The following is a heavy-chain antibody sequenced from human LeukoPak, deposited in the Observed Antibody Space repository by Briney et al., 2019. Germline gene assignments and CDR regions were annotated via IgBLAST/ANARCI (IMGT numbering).Heavy chain of an antibody. CDR3: ARDSYTIFGVVIKTPYNWFDP. CDR1: GGSFSGYY. J-gene: IGHJ5*02. Sequence: ASETLSLTCAVYGGSFSGYYWSWIRQPPGKGLEWIGEINHSGSTNYNPSLKSRVTISVDTSKNQFSLKLSSVTAADTAVYYCARDSYTIFGVVIKTPYNWFDPWGQGTLVTVSS. D-gene: IGHD3-3*01. CDR2: INHSGST. V-gene: IGHV4-34*01.